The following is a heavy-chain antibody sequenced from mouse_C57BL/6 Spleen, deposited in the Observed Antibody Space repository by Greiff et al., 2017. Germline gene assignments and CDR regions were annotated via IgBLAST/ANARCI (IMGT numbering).Heavy chain of an antibody. CDR2: INPNNGGT. J-gene: IGHJ4*01. Sequence: VQLQQSGPELVKPGASVKMSCKASGYTFTDYNMHWVKQSHGKSLEWIGYINPNNGGTSYNQKFKGKATLTVNTSSSTAYMELRSLTSEDSAVYYCARENYGSSQLGYYYAMDDGGKGTSVTVSS. D-gene: IGHD1-1*01. CDR3: ARENYGSSQLGYYYAMDD. V-gene: IGHV1-22*01. CDR1: GYTFTDYN.